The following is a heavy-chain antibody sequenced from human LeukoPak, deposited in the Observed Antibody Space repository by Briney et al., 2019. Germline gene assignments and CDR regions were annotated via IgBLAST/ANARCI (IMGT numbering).Heavy chain of an antibody. D-gene: IGHD3-10*01. CDR2: VYHSGNT. J-gene: IGHJ3*02. Sequence: SETLSLTCAVYGGSFSGYYWSWIRQPPGKGLEWIGSVYHSGNTLYNPSLKSRVTTSVDTSKNQFSLSLSSVTAADTAVYYCARWEVRLNAFEMWGQGTMVTVSS. CDR3: ARWEVRLNAFEM. V-gene: IGHV4-34*11. CDR1: GGSFSGYY.